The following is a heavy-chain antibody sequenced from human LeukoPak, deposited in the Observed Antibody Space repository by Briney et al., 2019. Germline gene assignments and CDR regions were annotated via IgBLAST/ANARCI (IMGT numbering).Heavy chain of an antibody. CDR2: ISSGGSTV. V-gene: IGHV3-48*03. CDR3: ARGGSFVEY. D-gene: IGHD3-10*01. CDR1: GFTFSNYE. Sequence: GGSLRLSCAASGFTFSNYEMHWVRRAPGKGLEWVSYISSGGSTVYYADSVKGRFTVSRDNAKNSLYLQMRSLRAEDTAVYYCARGGSFVEYWGQGTLVSVSS. J-gene: IGHJ4*02.